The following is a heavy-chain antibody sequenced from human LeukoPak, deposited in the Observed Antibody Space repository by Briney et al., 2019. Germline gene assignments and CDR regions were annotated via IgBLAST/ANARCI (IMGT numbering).Heavy chain of an antibody. CDR2: IYYSGST. Sequence: SETLSLTCTVSGGSISSYYWSWIRQPPGKGLEWIGYIYYSGSTNYNPSLKSRVTISVDTSKNQFSLKLSSVTAADTAVYYCARGGANWGSDYWGQGTLVTVSS. J-gene: IGHJ4*02. D-gene: IGHD7-27*01. CDR3: ARGGANWGSDY. V-gene: IGHV4-59*08. CDR1: GGSISSYY.